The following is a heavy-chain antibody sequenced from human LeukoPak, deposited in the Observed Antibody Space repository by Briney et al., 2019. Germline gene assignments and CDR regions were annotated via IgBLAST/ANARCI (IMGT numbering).Heavy chain of an antibody. J-gene: IGHJ6*03. Sequence: SETLSLTCTVSGVSISSYYWSWIRQPAGKGLEWIGRIYTSGSTNYNPSLKSRVTISVDTSKNQFSLKLSSVTAADTAVYYCAGVRSGYDWGADYYYYMDVWGKGTTVTISS. V-gene: IGHV4-4*07. CDR1: GVSISSYY. D-gene: IGHD5-12*01. CDR2: IYTSGST. CDR3: AGVRSGYDWGADYYYYMDV.